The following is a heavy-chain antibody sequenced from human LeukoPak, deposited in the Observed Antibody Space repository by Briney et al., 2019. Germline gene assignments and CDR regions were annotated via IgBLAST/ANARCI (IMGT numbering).Heavy chain of an antibody. J-gene: IGHJ4*02. Sequence: PSETLSLTCTVSGGSISSGGYYWSWIRQPPGKGLEWIGYISHSGSTYYNPSLKSRVTISVDRSKNQFSLKVTSVTAADTAVYYCARNLWGSSGLVDYWGQGTLVTVSS. D-gene: IGHD6-19*01. CDR1: GGSISSGGYY. CDR2: ISHSGST. V-gene: IGHV4-30-2*01. CDR3: ARNLWGSSGLVDY.